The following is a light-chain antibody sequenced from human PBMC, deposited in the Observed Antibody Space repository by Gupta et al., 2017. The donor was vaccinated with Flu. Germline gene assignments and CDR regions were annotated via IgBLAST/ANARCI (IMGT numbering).Light chain of an antibody. J-gene: IGKJ2*01. CDR3: QHYGGSRAYT. V-gene: IGKV3-20*01. Sequence: EIVLTPSPGSLSLSPGEGATLSCRASETVVASFLAWYQQQPGQAPRLLIYGASTRAPGIPDRFSGSGSGADFTLTISRLEPEDFAVYYCQHYGGSRAYTFGQGTKLEI. CDR2: GAS. CDR1: ETVVASF.